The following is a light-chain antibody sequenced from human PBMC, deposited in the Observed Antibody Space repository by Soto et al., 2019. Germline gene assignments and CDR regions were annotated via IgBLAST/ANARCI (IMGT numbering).Light chain of an antibody. Sequence: QSVLTQSPSVSAAPSQRVTISCSGSSRNIGANAVNWYQQLPGKAPKLIMYFDDLLSLGVSNRFSGSKSGTSASLAINGLQSEDEADYFCAAWDDTLNGLVFGSGTKVTVL. CDR2: FDD. CDR3: AAWDDTLNGLV. J-gene: IGLJ1*01. CDR1: SRNIGANA. V-gene: IGLV1-36*01.